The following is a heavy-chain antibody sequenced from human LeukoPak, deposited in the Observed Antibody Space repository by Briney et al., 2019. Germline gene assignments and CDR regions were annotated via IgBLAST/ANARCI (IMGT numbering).Heavy chain of an antibody. CDR1: GFTFSSYA. CDR3: AKDRGGPADAFDI. V-gene: IGHV3-23*01. CDR2: ISGSGGST. D-gene: IGHD3-10*01. J-gene: IGHJ3*02. Sequence: SGGSLRLSCAAPGFTFSSYAMRWGRQAPGKGVEWGSAISGSGGSTYYADSVKGRFTISRDNSKNTLYLQMNSLRAEDTAVYYCAKDRGGPADAFDIWGQGTMVTVSS.